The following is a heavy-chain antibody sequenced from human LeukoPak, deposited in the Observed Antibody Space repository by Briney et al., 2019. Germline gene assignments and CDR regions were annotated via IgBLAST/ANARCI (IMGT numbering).Heavy chain of an antibody. CDR3: ARALDEYYYDSSGYSPYFDY. J-gene: IGHJ4*02. CDR1: GYTFTGYY. Sequence: ASVKVSCKASGYTFTGYYMHWVRQAPGQGLEWMGWINPNSGGTNYAQKFQGRVTMTRDTSISTAYMELSRLRSDDTAVYDCARALDEYYYDSSGYSPYFDYWGQGTLVTVSS. V-gene: IGHV1-2*02. D-gene: IGHD3-22*01. CDR2: INPNSGGT.